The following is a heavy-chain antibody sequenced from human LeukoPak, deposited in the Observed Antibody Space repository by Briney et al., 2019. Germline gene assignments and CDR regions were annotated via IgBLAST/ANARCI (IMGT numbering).Heavy chain of an antibody. D-gene: IGHD2-15*01. CDR3: ATGSGHAFDI. Sequence: GGSLRLSCAASGFTFSSYWMHWIRQAPGKGLVWVSRIHSDGSSTGYADSVKGRFTISRDNAKNTLYLQMNSLRVEDMAMYYCATGSGHAFDIWGQGTMVSVSS. J-gene: IGHJ3*02. CDR1: GFTFSSYW. V-gene: IGHV3-74*01. CDR2: IHSDGSST.